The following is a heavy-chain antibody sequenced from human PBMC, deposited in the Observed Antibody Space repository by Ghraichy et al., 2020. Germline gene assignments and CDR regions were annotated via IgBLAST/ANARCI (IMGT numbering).Heavy chain of an antibody. V-gene: IGHV3-33*01. CDR1: GFTFSSYG. Sequence: GGSLRLSCAASGFTFSSYGMHWVRQAPGKGLEWVAVIWYDGSNKYYADSVKGRFTISRDNSKNTLYLQMNSLRAEDTAVYYCARDSPFDYGDTMYYFDYWGQGTLVTVSS. CDR2: IWYDGSNK. D-gene: IGHD4-17*01. CDR3: ARDSPFDYGDTMYYFDY. J-gene: IGHJ4*02.